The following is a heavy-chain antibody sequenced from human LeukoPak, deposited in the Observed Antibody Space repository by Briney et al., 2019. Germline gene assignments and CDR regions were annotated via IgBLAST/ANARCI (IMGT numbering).Heavy chain of an antibody. V-gene: IGHV3-23*01. Sequence: GGSLRLSCAASGFTFSSYAMSWVRQAPGKGLEWVSAISGSGGSTYYADSVKGRFTISRDNSKNTLYLQMNSLRAEDMAVYYCAKGPAGHYYGSGSYYNGFDYWGQGTLVTVSS. J-gene: IGHJ4*02. D-gene: IGHD3-10*01. CDR1: GFTFSSYA. CDR2: ISGSGGST. CDR3: AKGPAGHYYGSGSYYNGFDY.